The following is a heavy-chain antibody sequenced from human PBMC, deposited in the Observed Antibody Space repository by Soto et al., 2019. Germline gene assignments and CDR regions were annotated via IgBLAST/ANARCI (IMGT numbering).Heavy chain of an antibody. CDR2: IVVGSGNT. J-gene: IGHJ5*02. CDR1: GFTFTSSA. V-gene: IGHV1-58*01. D-gene: IGHD6-6*01. Sequence: SVKVSCKASGFTFTSSAVQWVRQARGQRLEWIGWIVVGSGNTNYAQKFQERVTITRDMSTSTAYMELSSLRSEDTAVYYCAADQYSSSSPGWFDPWGQGTLVTVSS. CDR3: AADQYSSSSPGWFDP.